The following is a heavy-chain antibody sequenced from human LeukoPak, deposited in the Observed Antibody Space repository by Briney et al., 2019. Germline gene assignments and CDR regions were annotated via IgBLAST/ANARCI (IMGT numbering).Heavy chain of an antibody. CDR1: GYSISSGYY. V-gene: IGHV4-38-2*02. CDR2: IYHSGST. CDR3: ARAPVLLWFGELLGGFDP. Sequence: SETLSLTCTVSGYSISSGYYWGWIRQPPGKGLEWIGSIYHSGSTYYNPSLKSRVTISVDTSKNQFSLKLSSVTAADTAVYYCARAPVLLWFGELLGGFDPWGQGTLVTVSS. D-gene: IGHD3-10*01. J-gene: IGHJ5*02.